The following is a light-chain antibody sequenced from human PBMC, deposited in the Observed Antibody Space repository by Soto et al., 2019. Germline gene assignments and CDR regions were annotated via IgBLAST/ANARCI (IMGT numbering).Light chain of an antibody. Sequence: QSALTQPRSVSGSPGQSVTISCTGTSSDVGRSNHVSWYQHHPGKAPKVTSYDVTERPSGVPDRFSGSKSGNTASLTISGLQAEDEADYYCCSFAASYTLVFGGGTKLTVL. CDR3: CSFAASYTLV. CDR1: SSDVGRSNH. CDR2: DVT. J-gene: IGLJ3*02. V-gene: IGLV2-11*01.